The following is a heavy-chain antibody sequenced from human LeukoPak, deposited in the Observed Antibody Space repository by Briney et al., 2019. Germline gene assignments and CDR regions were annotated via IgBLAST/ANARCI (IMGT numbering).Heavy chain of an antibody. D-gene: IGHD3-10*01. CDR2: FDPEDGET. J-gene: IGHJ4*02. CDR3: ATEGKMVRGVYTDF. Sequence: ASVKVSCKVSGYTLTELSMHWVRQAPGKGLEWLGRFDPEDGETLYAQKFQGRVTMTADTSTDTAYMELSSLRSEDTAVYYCATEGKMVRGVYTDFWGQGTLVTVSS. CDR1: GYTLTELS. V-gene: IGHV1-24*01.